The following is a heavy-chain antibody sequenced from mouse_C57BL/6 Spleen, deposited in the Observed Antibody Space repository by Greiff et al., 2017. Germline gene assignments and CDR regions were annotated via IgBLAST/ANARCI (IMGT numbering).Heavy chain of an antibody. CDR1: GFTFSDYY. D-gene: IGHD1-1*01. CDR3: ARRGTTVYFDY. Sequence: EVKLMESGGGLVQPGGSLKLSCAASGFTFSDYYMYWVRQTPEKRLEWVAYISNGGGSTYYPDTVKGRFTISRDNAKNTLYLQMSRLKSEDTAMYYCARRGTTVYFDYWGQGTTLTVSS. V-gene: IGHV5-12*01. CDR2: ISNGGGST. J-gene: IGHJ2*01.